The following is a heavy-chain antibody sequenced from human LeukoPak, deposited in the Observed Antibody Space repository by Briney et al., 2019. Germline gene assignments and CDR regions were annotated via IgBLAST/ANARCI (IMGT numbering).Heavy chain of an antibody. V-gene: IGHV3-30-3*01. CDR3: ARGIRNYYDSSGYYYGLFDY. CDR2: ISDDGSNK. J-gene: IGHJ4*02. CDR1: GFTFSSYA. D-gene: IGHD3-22*01. Sequence: GGSLRLSCAASGFTFSSYAMHLVRPAPGKGLEWVAVISDDGSNKYYADSVKGRFTISRDNSKNTLYLQMNSLGAEDTAVYYCARGIRNYYDSSGYYYGLFDYWGQGTLVTVSS.